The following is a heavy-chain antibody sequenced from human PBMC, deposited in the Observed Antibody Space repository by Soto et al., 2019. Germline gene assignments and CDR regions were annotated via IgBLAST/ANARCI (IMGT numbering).Heavy chain of an antibody. J-gene: IGHJ4*02. CDR3: AKDWVSGSPQV. CDR1: GCTFSSNA. D-gene: IGHD3-10*01. V-gene: IGHV3-23*01. CDR2: ISGSSSVT. Sequence: GVLRLSCAASGCTFSSNAMSWVRQAPGNGLEWVSAISGSSSVTPSPDSVKRRFIISRYNSKNMMYLQMNSMRAEDTAVYYCAKDWVSGSPQVWGPGTLVTVSS.